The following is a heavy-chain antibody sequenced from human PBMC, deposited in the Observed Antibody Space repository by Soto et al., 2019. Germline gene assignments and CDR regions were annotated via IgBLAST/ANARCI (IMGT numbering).Heavy chain of an antibody. J-gene: IGHJ4*02. D-gene: IGHD1-26*01. Sequence: QVQLVQSGAEVKKPGASVKVSCKASGYTFTSYDINWVRQATGQGLEWMGWMSPNSGNPGYAQKFQGRVTMTGNTSLTAAYMELSSLRAEDTAVYYCARGPMGADTDYFDYWGQGTLVTVSS. CDR1: GYTFTSYD. CDR3: ARGPMGADTDYFDY. V-gene: IGHV1-8*01. CDR2: MSPNSGNP.